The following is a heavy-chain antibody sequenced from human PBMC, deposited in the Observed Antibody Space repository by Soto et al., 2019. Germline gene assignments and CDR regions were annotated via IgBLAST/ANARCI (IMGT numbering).Heavy chain of an antibody. D-gene: IGHD3-3*01. J-gene: IGHJ4*02. CDR3: ARSDYDFWSGYPAY. V-gene: IGHV4-59*01. CDR2: IYYSGST. Sequence: SETLSLTCTVSGGSISSYYWSWIRQPPGKGLEWIGYIYYSGSTNYNPSLKSRVTISVDTSKNQFSLKLSSVTAADTAVYYCARSDYDFWSGYPAYWGQGTLVTVSS. CDR1: GGSISSYY.